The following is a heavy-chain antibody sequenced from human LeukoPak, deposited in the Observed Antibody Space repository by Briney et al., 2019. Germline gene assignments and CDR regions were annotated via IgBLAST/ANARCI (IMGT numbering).Heavy chain of an antibody. CDR1: GGSISSYY. CDR3: ARADTAMAEPFDY. J-gene: IGHJ4*02. D-gene: IGHD5-18*01. Sequence: NPSETLSLTCTVSGGSISSYYWSWIRQPPGKGLEWIGYIYYSGSTNYNPSLKSRVTISVDTSKNQFSLKLSSVTAADTAVYYCARADTAMAEPFDYWGQGTLVTVSS. CDR2: IYYSGST. V-gene: IGHV4-59*01.